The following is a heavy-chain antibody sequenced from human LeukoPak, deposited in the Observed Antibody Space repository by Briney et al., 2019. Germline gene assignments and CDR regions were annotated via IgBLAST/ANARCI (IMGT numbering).Heavy chain of an antibody. CDR1: GYTFTGYY. CDR2: INPNSGGT. J-gene: IGHJ4*02. CDR3: ARVIAAAGTRFDY. D-gene: IGHD6-13*01. V-gene: IGHV1-2*02. Sequence: GASVKVSCKASGYTFTGYYMHWVRQAPGQGLEWMGWINPNSGGTNYAQKFQGRVTMTRDTSISTAYMELSRLRSDDTAVYYCARVIAAAGTRFDYWGQGTLVTVSS.